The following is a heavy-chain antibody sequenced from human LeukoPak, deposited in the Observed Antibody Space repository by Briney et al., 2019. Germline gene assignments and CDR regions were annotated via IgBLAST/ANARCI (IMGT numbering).Heavy chain of an antibody. Sequence: SGGSLRLSCAASGFTFSSYWMHWVRQTPGKGLVWVSRIKSDGSTIYAHSVKGRFTISRDNSKNTLYLQMNSLRAEDTAVYYCARQSYDFYYYYMDVGGKGTTVTVSS. CDR3: ARQSYDFYYYYMDV. D-gene: IGHD5-12*01. CDR1: GFTFSSYW. J-gene: IGHJ6*03. CDR2: IKSDGST. V-gene: IGHV3-74*01.